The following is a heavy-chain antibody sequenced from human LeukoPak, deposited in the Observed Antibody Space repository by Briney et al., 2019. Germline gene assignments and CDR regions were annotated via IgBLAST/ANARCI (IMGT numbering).Heavy chain of an antibody. CDR1: GFTFSGKW. CDR2: IKQDGSER. CDR3: ARYDFWSGYSFDY. Sequence: PGGSLRLSCAASGFTFSGKWMSWVRQAPGKGPEWVANIKQDGSERYYIDSVEGRFTISRDNAKNSLYLQMNSLRAEDTAIYYCARYDFWSGYSFDYWGQGTLVTVSS. D-gene: IGHD3-3*01. V-gene: IGHV3-7*01. J-gene: IGHJ4*02.